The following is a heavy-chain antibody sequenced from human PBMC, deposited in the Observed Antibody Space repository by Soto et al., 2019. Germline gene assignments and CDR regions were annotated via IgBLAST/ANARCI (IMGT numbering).Heavy chain of an antibody. Sequence: QVQLQESGPGLVKPSETLSLTCTVSGGSVSSGSYYWSWIRQPPGKGLEWIGYIYYSGSTNYNPSLKSRVTISVDTSKNQFSLNLSSVTAADTAVYYCARDILGYSSSWYNWFDPWGQGTLVTVSS. V-gene: IGHV4-61*01. CDR2: IYYSGST. CDR1: GGSVSSGSYY. D-gene: IGHD6-13*01. J-gene: IGHJ5*02. CDR3: ARDILGYSSSWYNWFDP.